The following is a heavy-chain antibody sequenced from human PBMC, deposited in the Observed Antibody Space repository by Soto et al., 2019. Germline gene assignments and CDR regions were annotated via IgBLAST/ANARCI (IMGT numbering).Heavy chain of an antibody. V-gene: IGHV3-7*01. CDR3: AAGSPPDY. J-gene: IGHJ3*01. D-gene: IGHD5-12*01. CDR2: INGDGSEE. CDR1: GFTFSTSW. Sequence: EVQLVESGGVLVQLGGSLRVSCAASGFTFSTSWLNWVRQAPGKGLEWLANINGDGSEEYYVDSVRGRFTISRDNVQNSLFLQMNSRRAEDTAVYYCAAGSPPDYWCQGTLVTVSS.